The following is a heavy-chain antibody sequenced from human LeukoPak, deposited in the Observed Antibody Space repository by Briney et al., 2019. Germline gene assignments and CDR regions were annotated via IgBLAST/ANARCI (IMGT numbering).Heavy chain of an antibody. CDR1: GFTFSHYS. CDR3: ARVKRLIAATLDY. CDR2: ISYDGNEK. D-gene: IGHD2-15*01. Sequence: GGSLRLSCAASGFTFSHYSMHWVRQAPGKGLEWVAVISYDGNEKYYADSVRGRLTVSRDSSKSTLYLQLNSLRAEDTAVYYCARVKRLIAATLDYWGQGTLVTVSS. V-gene: IGHV3-30*01. J-gene: IGHJ4*02.